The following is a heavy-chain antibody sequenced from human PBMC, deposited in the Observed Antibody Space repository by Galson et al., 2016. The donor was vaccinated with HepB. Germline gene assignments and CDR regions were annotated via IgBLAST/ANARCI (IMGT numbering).Heavy chain of an antibody. D-gene: IGHD4-23*01. V-gene: IGHV1-69*10. CDR1: GGTFSSSA. CDR2: IIPIFGIN. Sequence: SVKVSCKASGGTFSSSAISWVRQAPGQGLEWMGGIIPIFGINNYAQKFQGRLTITADTSTSTAFMELRRLTSEDTALYYCATFEGATVVTREPLFDYWGQGTLVTVSS. CDR3: ATFEGATVVTREPLFDY. J-gene: IGHJ4*02.